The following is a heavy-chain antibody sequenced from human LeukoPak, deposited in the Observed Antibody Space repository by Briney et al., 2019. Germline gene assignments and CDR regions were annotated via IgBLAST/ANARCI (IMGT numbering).Heavy chain of an antibody. CDR3: ARDLVFFQH. J-gene: IGHJ1*01. CDR1: GFTFRSSS. Sequence: GGSLRLSCVASGFTFRSSSMSWVRQAPGKGLEWVSSISHSGDDIYYEDSVKGRFTISRDNAKNSLYLQMNSLRPDDTAVYFCARDLVFFQHWGQGTLVTVSS. V-gene: IGHV3-21*01. CDR2: ISHSGDDI.